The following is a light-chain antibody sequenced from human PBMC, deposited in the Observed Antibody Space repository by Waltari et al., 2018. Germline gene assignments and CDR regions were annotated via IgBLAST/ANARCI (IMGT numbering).Light chain of an antibody. V-gene: IGKV2-28*01. Sequence: EIVMTQSPLSLAVTPGESASISCRSSQDLLHSNGYNYLDWFVQKPGQSQLLLMSLASHRASGVPDRISCGGSGTEFTLTISAVEAEDVGVYYCMQRIQTPLTFGQGTKVEIK. CDR2: LAS. J-gene: IGKJ1*01. CDR1: QDLLHSNGYNY. CDR3: MQRIQTPLT.